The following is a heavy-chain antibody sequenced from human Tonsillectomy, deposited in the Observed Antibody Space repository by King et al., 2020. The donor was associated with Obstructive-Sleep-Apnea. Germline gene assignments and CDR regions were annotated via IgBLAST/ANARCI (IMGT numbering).Heavy chain of an antibody. D-gene: IGHD5-12*01. CDR1: GFTFSSYS. CDR2: ISITGSTR. Sequence: VQLVESGGGLIQPGGSLRLSCAASGFTFSSYSMDWVRQAPGKGLEWISYISITGSTRYYADSLKGRFTISRDNAKDSLYLQMNSLRAEDTAVYFCVREGRGYSGFDGGAYFEYWGQGTLVTVAS. V-gene: IGHV3-48*04. J-gene: IGHJ4*02. CDR3: VREGRGYSGFDGGAYFEY.